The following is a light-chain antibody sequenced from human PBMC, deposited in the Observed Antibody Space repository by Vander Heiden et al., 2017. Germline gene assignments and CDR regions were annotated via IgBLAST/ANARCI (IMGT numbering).Light chain of an antibody. CDR2: ENS. V-gene: IGLV1-40*01. CDR3: QSYDSSLSGWV. CDR1: SSNIGAGYE. Sequence: QSVLTQPPSVSGAPGQRVTIPCTGSSSNIGAGYEVHWYQQLPGTAPKPLIYENSKRPSGVPDRFSGSKSGTSASLAITGLQAEDEADYYCQSYDSSLSGWVFGGGTKLTVL. J-gene: IGLJ3*02.